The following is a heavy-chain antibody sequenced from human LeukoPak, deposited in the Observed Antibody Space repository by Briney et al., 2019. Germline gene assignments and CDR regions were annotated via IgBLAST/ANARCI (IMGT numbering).Heavy chain of an antibody. D-gene: IGHD5-12*01. V-gene: IGHV3-30*19. CDR1: GGTFRNYG. J-gene: IGHJ4*02. CDR3: AKHGDIGAAGYYFDF. Sequence: GRCRRLPCAAAGGTFRNYGSHWAPQAPGKGLEWGAVISYDGSDNYYTDSVKGRFTISRDNSQNTLYLQMTSLRDEATALYHCAKHGDIGAAGYYFDFWGQGTLVTASS. CDR2: ISYDGSDN.